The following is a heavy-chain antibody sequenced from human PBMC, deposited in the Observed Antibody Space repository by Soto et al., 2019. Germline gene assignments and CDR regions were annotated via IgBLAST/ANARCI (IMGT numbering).Heavy chain of an antibody. CDR2: TYYRSKWYN. D-gene: IGHD3-22*01. V-gene: IGHV6-1*01. J-gene: IGHJ5*01. CDR1: GDSVSSNSAA. CDR3: VRLIGNSWLDS. Sequence: QVQLQQSGPGLVKPSQTLSLTCAISGDSVSSNSAAWNWIRQSPSGGLEWLGRTYYRSKWYNDYAVSVKGXXMXNLXTSNNQLSLQLNSVTPDDTAVYYCVRLIGNSWLDSWGQGTLVIVSS.